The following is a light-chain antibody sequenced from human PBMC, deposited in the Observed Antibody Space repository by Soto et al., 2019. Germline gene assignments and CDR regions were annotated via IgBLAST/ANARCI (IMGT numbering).Light chain of an antibody. CDR3: QQYDNSLYT. Sequence: EIVLTQSPGTLSLSPGERATLSCRASQSVSSTYLAWYQQKPGQPPMLLIYAASSRATGIPDRFSSTGSETDCTRTISRLEYEYFAVYYCQQYDNSLYTFGPGTKLEIK. CDR1: QSVSSTY. CDR2: AAS. V-gene: IGKV3-20*01. J-gene: IGKJ2*01.